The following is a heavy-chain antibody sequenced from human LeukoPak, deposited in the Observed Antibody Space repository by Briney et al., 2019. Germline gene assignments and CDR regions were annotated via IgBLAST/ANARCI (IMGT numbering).Heavy chain of an antibody. V-gene: IGHV1-2*02. CDR1: GYTFTGYY. D-gene: IGHD6-13*01. Sequence: ASMKVSCKASGYTFTGYYMHWVRQAPGQGLEWMGWINPNSGGTNYAQKFQGRVTMTRDTSISTAYMELSRLRSDDTAVYYCARPNHAISIAADRTLDYWGQGTLVTVSS. CDR2: INPNSGGT. CDR3: ARPNHAISIAADRTLDY. J-gene: IGHJ4*02.